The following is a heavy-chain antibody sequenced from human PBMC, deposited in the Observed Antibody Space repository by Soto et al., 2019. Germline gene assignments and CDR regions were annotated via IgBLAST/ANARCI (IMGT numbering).Heavy chain of an antibody. Sequence: SETLSLTCAVSGGSISSGGYSWSWIRQPPGKGLEWIGYIYHSGSTYYNPSLKSRVTISRDNAKNSLYLQMNRLRAEDTAVYYCARDYGSGSYGFFYFDYWGQGTLVTVSS. V-gene: IGHV4-30-2*01. CDR2: IYHSGST. CDR1: GGSISSGGYS. J-gene: IGHJ4*02. CDR3: ARDYGSGSYGFFYFDY. D-gene: IGHD3-10*01.